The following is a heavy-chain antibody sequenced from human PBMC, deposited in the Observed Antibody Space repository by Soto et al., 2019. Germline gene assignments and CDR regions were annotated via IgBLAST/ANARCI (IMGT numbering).Heavy chain of an antibody. CDR3: ARTSAAGKYYYGMDV. D-gene: IGHD6-13*01. J-gene: IGHJ6*02. CDR1: GYNFSSYW. CDR2: IYPGDSDT. V-gene: IGHV5-51*01. Sequence: GGALKISCKGSGYNFSSYWIGRVRQMPGKGLEWMGIIYPGDSDTRYSPSFQGQVTISADKSISTAYLQWSSLKASDTAMYYCARTSAAGKYYYGMDVWGQGTTVTVSS.